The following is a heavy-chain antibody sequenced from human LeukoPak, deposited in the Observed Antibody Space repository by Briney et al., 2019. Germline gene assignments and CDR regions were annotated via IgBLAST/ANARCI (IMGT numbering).Heavy chain of an antibody. D-gene: IGHD3-22*01. CDR1: GFTVSSNY. J-gene: IGHJ4*02. CDR3: TRDGSSGYHPLRWFDY. Sequence: GGSLRLSCAASGFTVSSNYMSWVRQAPGKGLEWVSVIYSGGSTYYADSVKGRFTMSRDNVKNSLYLQMNSLRAEDTAVYYCTRDGSSGYHPLRWFDYWGQGTLVTVSS. CDR2: IYSGGST. V-gene: IGHV3-53*01.